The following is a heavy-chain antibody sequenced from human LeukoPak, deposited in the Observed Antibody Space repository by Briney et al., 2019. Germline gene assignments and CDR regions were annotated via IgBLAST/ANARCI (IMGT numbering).Heavy chain of an antibody. CDR2: IKQDGSEK. D-gene: IGHD2-2*01. CDR1: GFTFSSYW. V-gene: IGHV3-7*01. J-gene: IGHJ4*02. Sequence: PGGSLRLSCAASGFTFSSYWMSWVRQAPGKGLEWVANIKQDGSEKYYVDSVKGRFTISRDNAKNSLYLQMNSLRAEDTAVYYCARVRGGYCSSTSCSHGMDYWGQGTWSPSPQ. CDR3: ARVRGGYCSSTSCSHGMDY.